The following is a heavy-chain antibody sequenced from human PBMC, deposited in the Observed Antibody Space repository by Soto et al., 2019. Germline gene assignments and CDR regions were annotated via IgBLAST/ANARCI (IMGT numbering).Heavy chain of an antibody. D-gene: IGHD3-10*01. CDR1: GFTFSSYG. J-gene: IGHJ6*02. CDR3: AKADDLYYGSGDKYGMDV. CDR2: ISYDGSNK. V-gene: IGHV3-30*18. Sequence: GGSLRLSCVASGFTFSSYGMHWVRQAPGKGLEWVAVISYDGSNKYYADSVKGRFTISRDNSKNTLYLQMNSLRAEDTAVYYFAKADDLYYGSGDKYGMDVWGQGTTVTVSS.